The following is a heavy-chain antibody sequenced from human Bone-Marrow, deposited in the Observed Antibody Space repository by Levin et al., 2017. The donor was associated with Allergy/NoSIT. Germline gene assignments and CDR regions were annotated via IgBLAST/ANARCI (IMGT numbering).Heavy chain of an antibody. CDR3: ATLEYCSSTSCPL. D-gene: IGHD2/OR15-2a*01. CDR2: ISFDGSNE. J-gene: IGHJ4*02. V-gene: IGHV3-30*03. Sequence: PGGSLRLSCAASGFTFRNYDMHWVRHTPGKGLEWVAVISFDGSNEHYAESVKGRFTISRDNSESTLDLQMNSLRSEDTAVYYCATLEYCSSTSCPLGGQGTVVTVSS. CDR1: GFTFRNYD.